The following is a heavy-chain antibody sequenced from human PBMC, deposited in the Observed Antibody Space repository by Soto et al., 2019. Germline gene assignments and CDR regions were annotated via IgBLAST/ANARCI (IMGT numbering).Heavy chain of an antibody. CDR2: ISSNGGST. Sequence: TVSSNYMSWVRQAPGKGLEYVSVISSNGGSTYYANSVKGRFTISRDNSKNTLYLQMGSLRAEDMAVYYCARAVAVAADFDYWGQGTLVTVSS. V-gene: IGHV3-64*01. CDR3: ARAVAVAADFDY. J-gene: IGHJ4*02. D-gene: IGHD6-19*01. CDR1: TVSSNY.